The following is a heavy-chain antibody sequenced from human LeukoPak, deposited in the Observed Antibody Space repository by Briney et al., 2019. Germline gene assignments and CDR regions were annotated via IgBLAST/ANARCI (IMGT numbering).Heavy chain of an antibody. CDR2: IYYSGST. CDR3: ARRGTSWYYFDY. Sequence: SETLSLTCTVSGGSISSSNYYWGWIRQPPGKGLEWIGSIYYSGSTYYNPSLKSRVTISVDTSKNQFSLMLNSVTATDTAVYYCARRGTSWYYFDYWGLGTLVTVSS. J-gene: IGHJ4*02. CDR1: GGSISSSNYY. V-gene: IGHV4-39*01.